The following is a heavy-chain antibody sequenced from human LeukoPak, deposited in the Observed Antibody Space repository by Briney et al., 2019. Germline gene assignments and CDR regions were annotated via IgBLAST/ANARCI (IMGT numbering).Heavy chain of an antibody. D-gene: IGHD2-2*01. CDR3: AKDMSGFKGYCSSTSCPSPFDY. Sequence: GGSLRLSCAASGFTFSSYGMHWVRQAPGKGLEWVAFIRYDGSNKYYADSVKGRFTISRDNSKNTLYLQMNSLRAEDTAVYYCAKDMSGFKGYCSSTSCPSPFDYWGQGTLVTVSS. CDR1: GFTFSSYG. V-gene: IGHV3-30*02. CDR2: IRYDGSNK. J-gene: IGHJ4*02.